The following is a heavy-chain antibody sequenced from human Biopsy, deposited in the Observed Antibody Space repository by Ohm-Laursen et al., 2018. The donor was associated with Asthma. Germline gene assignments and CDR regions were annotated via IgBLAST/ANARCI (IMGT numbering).Heavy chain of an antibody. J-gene: IGHJ4*02. V-gene: IGHV3-30-3*01. CDR3: ARDVMEWYLPAFDF. D-gene: IGHD3-3*01. CDR1: GFTFRSYA. Sequence: PLRLSCADSGFTFRSYAMHWVRQAPGKGLEWVAVGGSYYDGGLKYYADSVNGRFTVSRDDSKNTLYLQMNSLRPGDTAVYYCARDVMEWYLPAFDFWGQGTLVTVSS. CDR2: GGSYYDGGLK.